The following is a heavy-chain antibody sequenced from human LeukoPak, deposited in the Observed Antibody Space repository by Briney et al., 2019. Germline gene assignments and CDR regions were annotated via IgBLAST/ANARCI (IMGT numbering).Heavy chain of an antibody. Sequence: SQTLSLTCAISGDSVSSNSAAWSWIRQSPSRGLEWLGRTYYRSKWYNDYAVSVKSRITINPDTSKNQFSLQLNSVAPEDTAVYYCAREQPPITMIVVWAYEDAFDIWGQGTMVTVSS. V-gene: IGHV6-1*01. CDR3: AREQPPITMIVVWAYEDAFDI. J-gene: IGHJ3*02. D-gene: IGHD3-22*01. CDR2: TYYRSKWYN. CDR1: GDSVSSNSAA.